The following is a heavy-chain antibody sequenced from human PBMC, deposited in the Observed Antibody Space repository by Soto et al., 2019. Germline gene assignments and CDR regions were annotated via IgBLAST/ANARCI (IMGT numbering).Heavy chain of an antibody. V-gene: IGHV3-23*01. J-gene: IGHJ5*02. CDR3: ARGPYSGSSEWFDP. D-gene: IGHD6-6*01. Sequence: EVEVLESGGGLGQPGGSLRLSCAASGFTFSSYAMAWVRQAPGKGLEWVYSISGRGDRTYYADSVKGRFTISRDNSKNTLSLQMNRLRAEDTGLYYCARGPYSGSSEWFDPWGQGTLVTVSS. CDR2: ISGRGDRT. CDR1: GFTFSSYA.